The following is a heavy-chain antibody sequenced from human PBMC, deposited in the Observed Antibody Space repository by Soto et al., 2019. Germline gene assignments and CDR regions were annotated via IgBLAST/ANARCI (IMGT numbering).Heavy chain of an antibody. CDR1: GGSISSYY. Sequence: QVQLQESGPGLVKPSETLSLTCTVSGGSISSYYWSWIRQPPGKGLEWIGYIYYSGSTNYNPSLKSRVTISVDTSKNQFTLKLSSVTAADTAVYYCARDGSGSYFDAFDIWGQGTIVTVSS. V-gene: IGHV4-59*01. CDR2: IYYSGST. D-gene: IGHD1-26*01. J-gene: IGHJ3*02. CDR3: ARDGSGSYFDAFDI.